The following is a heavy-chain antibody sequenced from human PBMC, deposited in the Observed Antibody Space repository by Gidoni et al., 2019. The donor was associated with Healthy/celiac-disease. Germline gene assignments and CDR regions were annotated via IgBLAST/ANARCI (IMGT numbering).Heavy chain of an antibody. Sequence: QVQLQESGPGLVKPSQTLSLTCTVSGGSISSGSYYWSWIRQPAGKGLEWIGRIYTSGRTNYNPSLKSRVTISVDTSKNQFSRKLSSVTAADTAVYYCARDTSMTLDYWGQGTLVTVSS. CDR3: ARDTSMTLDY. CDR1: GGSISSGSYY. D-gene: IGHD3-22*01. CDR2: IYTSGRT. J-gene: IGHJ4*02. V-gene: IGHV4-61*02.